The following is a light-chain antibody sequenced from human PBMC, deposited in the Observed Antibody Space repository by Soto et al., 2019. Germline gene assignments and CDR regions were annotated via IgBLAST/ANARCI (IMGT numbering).Light chain of an antibody. CDR1: QSVSSN. J-gene: IGKJ1*01. CDR2: GAS. CDR3: QQYGSSPPT. V-gene: IGKV3-20*01. Sequence: VMIPCPDTLSVFPEERATLSCRASQSVSSNLAWYQQKPGQAPRLLIYGASTRATGTPDRFSGSGSGTDFTLTINRLEPEDFAVYYCQQYGSSPPTFGQGTKVDIK.